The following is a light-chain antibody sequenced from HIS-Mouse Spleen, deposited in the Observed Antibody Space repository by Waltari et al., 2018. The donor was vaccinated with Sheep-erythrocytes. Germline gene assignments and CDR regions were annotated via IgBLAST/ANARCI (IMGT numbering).Light chain of an antibody. J-gene: IGLJ3*02. CDR2: SNN. Sequence: QSVLTQPPSASGTPGQRVTISCSGSSSNIGSNTVNWYQQLPGTAPKLLIYSNNPRPSGVPDRFSGSKSGTSASLAISGLQSEDEADYYCAAWDDSLNCPVFGGGTKLTVL. V-gene: IGLV1-44*01. CDR1: SSNIGSNT. CDR3: AAWDDSLNCPV.